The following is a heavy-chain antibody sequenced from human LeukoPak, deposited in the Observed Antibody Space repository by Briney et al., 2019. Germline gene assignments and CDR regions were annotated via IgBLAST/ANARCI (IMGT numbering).Heavy chain of an antibody. CDR3: ARRSEYSYPFGVNY. D-gene: IGHD3-10*01. J-gene: IGHJ4*02. Sequence: SETRSLTCAGQGGSFNGYYCNWIRQAPGKGLEWIGEINQSGNINYNPSLKSRVTMSVDTSKNQFSLNLISLTAADTAVYYCARRSEYSYPFGVNYWGQGTLVTASS. CDR1: GGSFNGYY. CDR2: INQSGNI. V-gene: IGHV4-34*01.